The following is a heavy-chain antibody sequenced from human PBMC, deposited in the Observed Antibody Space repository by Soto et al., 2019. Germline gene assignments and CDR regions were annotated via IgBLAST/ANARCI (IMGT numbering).Heavy chain of an antibody. CDR2: INHSGST. V-gene: IGHV4-34*01. CDR3: ARIDKSRGSGRKSYYYGMDV. Sequence: QVQLQQWGAGLLKPSETLSLTCAVYGGSFSGYYWSWIRQPPGKGLEWIGAINHSGSTNYNPSLKSRVTISVDTSKNQFSLKLSSVTAADTAVYYCARIDKSRGSGRKSYYYGMDVWGQGTTVTVSS. J-gene: IGHJ6*02. D-gene: IGHD3-10*01. CDR1: GGSFSGYY.